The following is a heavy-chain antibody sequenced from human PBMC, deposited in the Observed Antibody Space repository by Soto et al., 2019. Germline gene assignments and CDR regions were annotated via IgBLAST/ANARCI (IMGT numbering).Heavy chain of an antibody. J-gene: IGHJ4*02. Sequence: GGSMRLSCAASGLTFSSYAMHWVRQAPGKGLEWVAVISYDGSNKYYADSVKGRFTISRDNSKNTLYLQMNSLRAEDTAVYYCAREKYSSTYYFDYWGQGTLVTVSS. CDR1: GLTFSSYA. V-gene: IGHV3-30-3*01. CDR3: AREKYSSTYYFDY. D-gene: IGHD6-19*01. CDR2: ISYDGSNK.